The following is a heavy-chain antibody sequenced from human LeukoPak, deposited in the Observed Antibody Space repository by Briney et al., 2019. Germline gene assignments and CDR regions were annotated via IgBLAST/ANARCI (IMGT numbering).Heavy chain of an antibody. Sequence: SETLSLTCTVSGGSISSYYWSWIRQHPGKGLEWIGYIYYSGSTYYNPSLKSRVTISVDTSKNQFSLKLSSVTAADTAVYYCARGRGSSDIVVVPADYWGQGTLVTVSS. D-gene: IGHD2-2*01. CDR2: IYYSGST. CDR3: ARGRGSSDIVVVPADY. CDR1: GGSISSYY. J-gene: IGHJ4*02. V-gene: IGHV4-59*06.